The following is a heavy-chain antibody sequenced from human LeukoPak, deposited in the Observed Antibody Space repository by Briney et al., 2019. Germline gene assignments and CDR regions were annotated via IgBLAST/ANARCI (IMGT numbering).Heavy chain of an antibody. J-gene: IGHJ4*02. V-gene: IGHV3-23*01. CDR2: ISGSGDNT. D-gene: IGHD2-2*02. CDR3: AKEGCTSTSCYSNY. CDR1: GFTFSSYS. Sequence: GGSLRLSCAASGFTFSSYSMNWVRQAPGKGLEWVSVISGSGDNTYYADFVKGRFTISRDNSKNTLYLQMNSLRAEDTAVYYCAKEGCTSTSCYSNYWGQGTLVTVSS.